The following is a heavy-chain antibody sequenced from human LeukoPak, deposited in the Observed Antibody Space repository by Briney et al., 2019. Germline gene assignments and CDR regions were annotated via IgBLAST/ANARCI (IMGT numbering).Heavy chain of an antibody. J-gene: IGHJ5*02. D-gene: IGHD5-18*01. CDR1: GGSFSGYY. Sequence: SETLSLTCAVYGGSFSGYYWSWIRQPPGKGLEWIGEINHSGSTNYNPSLKSRVTISVDTSKNQFSLKLSSVTAADTAVYYCARGVSVFRLWLSYPWLDPWGQGTLVTVSS. CDR3: ARGVSVFRLWLSYPWLDP. CDR2: INHSGST. V-gene: IGHV4-34*01.